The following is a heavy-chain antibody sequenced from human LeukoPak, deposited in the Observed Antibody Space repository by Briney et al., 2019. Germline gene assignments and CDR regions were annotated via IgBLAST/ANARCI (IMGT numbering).Heavy chain of an antibody. D-gene: IGHD6-19*01. J-gene: IGHJ4*02. Sequence: SETLSLTCTVSGSSISNYYWGWIRQAPGKVLEWIGSIYYSGNTYYNSSLKSRVTISLDTSKNQFSLKLNSVTAADTAVYYCARLEQWLDPPENFDYWGQGTLVTVSS. CDR1: GSSISNYY. CDR2: IYYSGNT. V-gene: IGHV4-39*07. CDR3: ARLEQWLDPPENFDY.